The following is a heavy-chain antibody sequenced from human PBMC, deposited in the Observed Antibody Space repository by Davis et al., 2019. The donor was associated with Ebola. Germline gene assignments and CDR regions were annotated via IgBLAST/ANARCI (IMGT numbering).Heavy chain of an antibody. D-gene: IGHD6-13*01. CDR3: ARARIAAAGFFDY. CDR2: IYHSGST. Sequence: PSETLSLTCAVSGGSISSSNWWSWVRQPPGKGLEWIGEIYHSGSTNYNPSLKSRVTISVDKSKNQFSLKLSSVTAADTAVYYCARARIAAAGFFDYWGQGTLVTVSS. CDR1: GGSISSSNW. J-gene: IGHJ4*02. V-gene: IGHV4-4*02.